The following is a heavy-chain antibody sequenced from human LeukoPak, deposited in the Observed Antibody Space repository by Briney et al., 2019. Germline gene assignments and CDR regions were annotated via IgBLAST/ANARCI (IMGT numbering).Heavy chain of an antibody. J-gene: IGHJ4*02. V-gene: IGHV4-38-2*02. CDR2: IYHSGST. CDR3: ARVTAY. D-gene: IGHD2-21*02. Sequence: SETLSLTCTVSGYSISSGYYWGWIRPPPGKGLEWIGSIYHSGSTYYNPSLKSRFTISVDTSKNQFSLKLSSVTAADTAVYYCARVTAYWGQGTLVTVSS. CDR1: GYSISSGYY.